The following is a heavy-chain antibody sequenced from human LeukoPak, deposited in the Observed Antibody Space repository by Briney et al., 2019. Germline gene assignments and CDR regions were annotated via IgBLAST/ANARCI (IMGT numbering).Heavy chain of an antibody. Sequence: ASVNVSFKASGYTFTDYYILWVRQAPGQGLEWMGRINPNSGGTNYAQKFQGRVTMTRDTSISTAYMELSRLTSEDTAVYYCARCAYYYDSSVNEFDYWGQGTLVTVSS. CDR1: GYTFTDYY. J-gene: IGHJ4*02. D-gene: IGHD3-22*01. CDR3: ARCAYYYDSSVNEFDY. V-gene: IGHV1-2*06. CDR2: INPNSGGT.